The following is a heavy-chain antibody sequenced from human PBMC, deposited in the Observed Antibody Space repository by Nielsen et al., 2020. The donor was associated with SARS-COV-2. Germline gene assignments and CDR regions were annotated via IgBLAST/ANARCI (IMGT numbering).Heavy chain of an antibody. CDR3: ATSGYSSGWGVY. D-gene: IGHD6-19*01. Sequence: GGSLRLSCAASGFTFSSYGMHWVRQAPGKGLEWVAVISYDGSNKYYADSVKGRFTISRDNSKNTLYLRMNSLRAEDTAVYYCATSGYSSGWGVYWGQGTLVTVSS. CDR1: GFTFSSYG. J-gene: IGHJ4*02. V-gene: IGHV3-30*03. CDR2: ISYDGSNK.